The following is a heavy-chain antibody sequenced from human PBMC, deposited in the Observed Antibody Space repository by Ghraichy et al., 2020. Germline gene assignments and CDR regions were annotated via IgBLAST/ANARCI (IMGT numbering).Heavy chain of an antibody. Sequence: SETLSLTCTVSGGSISSYYWSWIRQPPGKGLEWIGYIYYSGSTNYNPSLKSRVTISLDTSKNQFSLKLSSVTAADTAVYYCARSTSGWFNDAFDIWGQGTMVTVSS. V-gene: IGHV4-59*08. D-gene: IGHD6-19*01. CDR3: ARSTSGWFNDAFDI. J-gene: IGHJ3*02. CDR1: GGSISSYY. CDR2: IYYSGST.